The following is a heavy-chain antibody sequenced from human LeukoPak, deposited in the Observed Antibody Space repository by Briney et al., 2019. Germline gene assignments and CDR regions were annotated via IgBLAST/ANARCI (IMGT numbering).Heavy chain of an antibody. D-gene: IGHD3-22*01. CDR1: GFTFSNAW. CDR2: INSDGSST. J-gene: IGHJ3*02. CDR3: AAYYYDSSAYYHDAFDI. V-gene: IGHV3-74*01. Sequence: GGSLRLSCAASGFTFSNAWMHWVRQAPGKGLVWVSRINSDGSSTSYADSVKGRFTISKDNAKNTLYLQMNSLRAEDTAVYYCAAYYYDSSAYYHDAFDIWGQGTMVTVSS.